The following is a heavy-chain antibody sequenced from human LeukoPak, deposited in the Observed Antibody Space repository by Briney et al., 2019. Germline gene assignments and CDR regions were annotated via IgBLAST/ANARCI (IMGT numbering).Heavy chain of an antibody. D-gene: IGHD5-18*01. CDR3: ARGFTWIQLPDY. CDR2: IIPIFGTA. CDR1: GYTFTSYG. V-gene: IGHV1-69*05. J-gene: IGHJ4*02. Sequence: GASVKVSCKASGYTFTSYGISWVRQAPGQGLEWMGGIIPIFGTANYAQKFQGRVTITTDESTSTAYMELSSLRSEDTAVYYCARGFTWIQLPDYWGQGTLVTVSS.